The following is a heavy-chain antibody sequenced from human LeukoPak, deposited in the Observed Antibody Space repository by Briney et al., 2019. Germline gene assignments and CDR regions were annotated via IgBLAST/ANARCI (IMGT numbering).Heavy chain of an antibody. J-gene: IGHJ6*02. CDR1: GFTFSSYA. CDR2: ISYDGSNK. V-gene: IGHV3-30-3*01. Sequence: GGSLRLSCAASGFTFSSYAMHWVRQAPGKGLEWVAVISYDGSNKYYADSVKGRFTISRDNSNNTLYLQMNSLRAEDTAVYYCARVGCSGGSCYPSYYYYGMDVWGQGTTVTVSS. CDR3: ARVGCSGGSCYPSYYYYGMDV. D-gene: IGHD2-15*01.